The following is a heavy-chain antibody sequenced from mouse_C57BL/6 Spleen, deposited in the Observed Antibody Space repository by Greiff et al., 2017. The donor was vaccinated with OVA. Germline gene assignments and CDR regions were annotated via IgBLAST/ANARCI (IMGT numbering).Heavy chain of an antibody. D-gene: IGHD2-1*01. J-gene: IGHJ3*01. V-gene: IGHV5-4*01. CDR3: AREDYGNYQAWFAY. CDR1: GFTFSSYA. Sequence: EVQRVESGGGLVKPGGSLKLSCAASGFTFSSYAMSWVRQTPEKRLEWVATISDGGSYTYYPDNVKGRFTISRDNAKNNLYLQMSHLKSEDTAMYYCAREDYGNYQAWFAYWGQGTLVTVSA. CDR2: ISDGGSYT.